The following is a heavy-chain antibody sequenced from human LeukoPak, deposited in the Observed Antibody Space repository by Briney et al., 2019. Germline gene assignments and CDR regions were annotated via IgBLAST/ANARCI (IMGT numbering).Heavy chain of an antibody. J-gene: IGHJ4*02. D-gene: IGHD3-9*01. CDR1: GGTFSSYA. CDR2: IIPIPGIA. Sequence: GASVKVSCKASGGTFSSYAISWVRQAPGQGLEWMGRIIPIPGIANYAQKFQGRVTITADKSTSTAYMELSSLRSEDTAVYYCARARITNYDILTGYYFDYWGQGTLVTVSS. CDR3: ARARITNYDILTGYYFDY. V-gene: IGHV1-69*04.